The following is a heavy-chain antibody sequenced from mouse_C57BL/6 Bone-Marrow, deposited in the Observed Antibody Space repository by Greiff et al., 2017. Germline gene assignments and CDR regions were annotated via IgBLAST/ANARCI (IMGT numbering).Heavy chain of an antibody. V-gene: IGHV1-54*01. Sequence: QVQLKESGAELVRPGTSVKVSCKASGYAFTNYLIAWVKQRPGQGLEWIGVINPGSGGTNYNEKFKGKATLTADKSSSTAYMQLSSLTSEDSAVYFCARSKNWDSWFAYWGRGTLVTVAA. CDR1: GYAFTNYL. D-gene: IGHD4-1*01. CDR2: INPGSGGT. J-gene: IGHJ3*01. CDR3: ARSKNWDSWFAY.